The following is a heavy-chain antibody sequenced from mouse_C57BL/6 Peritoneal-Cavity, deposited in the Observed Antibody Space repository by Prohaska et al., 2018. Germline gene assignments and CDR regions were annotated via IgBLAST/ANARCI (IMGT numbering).Heavy chain of an antibody. CDR1: GDTFTDYS. CDR2: INPYNGGT. Sequence: GDTFTDYSMNWVKQSHGKSLEWIGVINPYNGGTSYNQKFKGKATLTVDKSSSTAYMELNSLTSEDSAVYYCARYTTVVASDYWGQGTTLTVSS. J-gene: IGHJ2*01. CDR3: ARYTTVVASDY. D-gene: IGHD1-1*01. V-gene: IGHV1-19*01.